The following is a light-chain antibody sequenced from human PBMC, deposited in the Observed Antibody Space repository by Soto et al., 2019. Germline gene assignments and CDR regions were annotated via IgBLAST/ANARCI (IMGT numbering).Light chain of an antibody. CDR2: DVS. CDR1: SSDVGGYDY. J-gene: IGLJ2*01. CDR3: CSYAGSNTLI. V-gene: IGLV2-11*01. Sequence: QSVLTQPRSVSGSPGQSVTISCTGTSSDVGGYDYVSWYQQHPGKAPNLIIYDVSERPSGVPDRFSGSKSGNTASLTISGLQAEDEADFYCCSYAGSNTLIFGGGTKLTV.